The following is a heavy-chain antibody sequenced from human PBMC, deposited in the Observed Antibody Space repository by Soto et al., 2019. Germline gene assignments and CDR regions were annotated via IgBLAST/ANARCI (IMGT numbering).Heavy chain of an antibody. CDR2: IYYSGRT. CDR3: ARVWESDYDPYYFDY. J-gene: IGHJ4*02. CDR1: GGSISSGGYY. Sequence: SETLSLTCTVFGGSISSGGYYWSWIRQHPGKGLEWIGYIYYSGRTYYNPSLKSRVTISVDTSKNQFSLKLSSVTAADTAVYYCARVWESDYDPYYFDYWGQGALVTVSS. V-gene: IGHV4-31*03. D-gene: IGHD5-12*01.